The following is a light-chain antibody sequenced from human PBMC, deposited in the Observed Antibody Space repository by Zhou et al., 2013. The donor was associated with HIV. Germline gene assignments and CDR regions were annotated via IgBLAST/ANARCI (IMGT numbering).Light chain of an antibody. CDR1: QSVGYW. V-gene: IGKV1-5*03. Sequence: DIQLTQSPSIMPASVGDRVIISCRASQSVGYWLAWYHQKPGRAPKLLIYRVSNLESGVPSRFSGSGFGTEFTLTISSLQPDDFGTYYCQLYDSSSPWTFGQGTKVDIK. CDR2: RVS. J-gene: IGKJ1*01. CDR3: QLYDSSSPWT.